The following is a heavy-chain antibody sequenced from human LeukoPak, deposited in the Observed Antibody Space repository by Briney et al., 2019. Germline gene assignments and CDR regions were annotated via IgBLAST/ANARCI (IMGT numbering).Heavy chain of an antibody. Sequence: SETLSLTCTVSGGSISSYYWSWIRQPPGKGLEWIGYIYYSGSTNYNPSLKSRVTISVDTSKNQFSLKLSSVTAADTAVYYCASSLQDTAMVWDFDYWGQGTLVTVSS. J-gene: IGHJ4*02. CDR1: GGSISSYY. D-gene: IGHD5-18*01. CDR2: IYYSGST. CDR3: ASSLQDTAMVWDFDY. V-gene: IGHV4-59*01.